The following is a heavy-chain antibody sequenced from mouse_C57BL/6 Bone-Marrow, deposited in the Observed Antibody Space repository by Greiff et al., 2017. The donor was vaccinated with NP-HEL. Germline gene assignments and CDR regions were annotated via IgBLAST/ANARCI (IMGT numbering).Heavy chain of an antibody. CDR1: GYTFTSYW. D-gene: IGHD2-1*01. J-gene: IGHJ1*03. CDR2: IDPSDSYT. V-gene: IGHV1-50*01. Sequence: QVQLQQSGAELVKPGASVKLSCKASGYTFTSYWMQWVKQRPGQGLEWIGEIDPSDSYTNYNQKFKGKATLTVDTSSSTAYMQLSSLTSEDSAVYYCARTDYGNHWYFDVWGTGTTVTVSS. CDR3: ARTDYGNHWYFDV.